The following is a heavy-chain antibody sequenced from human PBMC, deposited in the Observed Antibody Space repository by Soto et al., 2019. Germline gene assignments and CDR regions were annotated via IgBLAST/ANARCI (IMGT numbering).Heavy chain of an antibody. J-gene: IGHJ6*02. CDR2: IIPIFGTA. V-gene: IGHV1-69*13. Sequence: ASVKVSCKASGGTFSSYAISWVRQAPGQGLEWMGGIIPIFGTANYAQKFQGRVTITAGESTSTAYMELSSLRSEDTAVYYCASVETQRYYYGMDVWGQGTTVTVS. CDR1: GGTFSSYA. CDR3: ASVETQRYYYGMDV. D-gene: IGHD2-15*01.